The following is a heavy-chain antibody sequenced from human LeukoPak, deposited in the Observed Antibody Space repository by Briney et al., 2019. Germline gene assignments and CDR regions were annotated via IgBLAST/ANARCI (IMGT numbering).Heavy chain of an antibody. Sequence: SETLSLTCTVSGVSISSNYWSWIRQPPGKGLEWIGYIYNGGSTNYNPSPKSRVTISVDTSKNQFSLKLTSVTAADTAVYYCATLRDGYEFDYWGQGTLVTVSS. CDR2: IYNGGST. CDR1: GVSISSNY. V-gene: IGHV4-59*01. D-gene: IGHD5-24*01. CDR3: ATLRDGYEFDY. J-gene: IGHJ4*02.